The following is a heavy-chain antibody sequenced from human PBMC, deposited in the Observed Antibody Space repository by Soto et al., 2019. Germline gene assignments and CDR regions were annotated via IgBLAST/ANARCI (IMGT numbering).Heavy chain of an antibody. CDR1: GFTFGNNW. Sequence: GGSLRLSCAASGFTFGNNWMHWVRQAPGKGLEWVSRMNSDGSTTNYADSVKGRFTVSRDNAKNTLYLQTNSLRAEDTAVYYCATAEVDYWGPGTLVTVSS. V-gene: IGHV3-74*01. CDR2: MNSDGSTT. CDR3: ATAEVDY. J-gene: IGHJ4*02.